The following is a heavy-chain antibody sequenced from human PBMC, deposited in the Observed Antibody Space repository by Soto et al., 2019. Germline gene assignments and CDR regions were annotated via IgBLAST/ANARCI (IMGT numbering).Heavy chain of an antibody. CDR2: IKPDGFEK. J-gene: IGHJ4*02. CDR1: GFSFTNFW. Sequence: HPGGSLRLSCAASGFSFTNFWMSWVRQAPGKGLEWVANIKPDGFEKDYVDSVKGRFTISRDNAKSSLNLQMNSLRAEDTAIYYCTRARDFYNGGWYSDYFDYWGQGALVTVSS. D-gene: IGHD6-19*01. V-gene: IGHV3-7*01. CDR3: TRARDFYNGGWYSDYFDY.